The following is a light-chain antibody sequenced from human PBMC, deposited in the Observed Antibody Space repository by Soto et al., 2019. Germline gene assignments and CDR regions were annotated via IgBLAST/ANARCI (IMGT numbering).Light chain of an antibody. CDR1: SSDVGGYKY. CDR2: EVS. Sequence: QSALTQPPSASGSPGQSVTISCTGTSSDVGGYKYVSWYQQHPGKAPKLMIYEVSNRPSGVPDRFSGSKSGNTASLTVSGLQAEDEDDYYCSSYAGSNNPYVFGTGTKVTVL. CDR3: SSYAGSNNPYV. J-gene: IGLJ1*01. V-gene: IGLV2-8*01.